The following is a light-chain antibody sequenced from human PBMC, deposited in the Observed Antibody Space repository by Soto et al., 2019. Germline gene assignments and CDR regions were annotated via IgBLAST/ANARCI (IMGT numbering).Light chain of an antibody. CDR2: STT. CDR1: SGSVSTSSY. J-gene: IGLJ3*02. V-gene: IGLV8-61*01. CDR3: VLYMGSGTWV. Sequence: QTVVTQEPSFSVSPGGTVTLTCGLTSGSVSTSSYPSWFRQTPGQPPRTLIHSTTACASDVPDRFSGSILGSKAALTITGAQADDESDYFCVLYMGSGTWVFGGGTKLTVL.